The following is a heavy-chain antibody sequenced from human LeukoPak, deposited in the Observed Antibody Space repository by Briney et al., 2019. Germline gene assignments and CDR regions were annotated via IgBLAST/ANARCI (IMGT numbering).Heavy chain of an antibody. CDR1: GYTLTSYY. J-gene: IGHJ4*02. CDR3: ARGVGSGSYYRR. D-gene: IGHD3-10*01. CDR2: MNPNSGNT. Sequence: ASVKVSCKASGYTLTSYYINWVRQATGQGLEWMGWMNPNSGNTGYAQKFQGRVTMTRNTSISTAYMELSSLRSEDTAVYYCARGVGSGSYYRRWGQGTLVTVSS. V-gene: IGHV1-8*02.